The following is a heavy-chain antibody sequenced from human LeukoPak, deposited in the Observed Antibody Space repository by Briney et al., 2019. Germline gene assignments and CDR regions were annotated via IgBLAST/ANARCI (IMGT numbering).Heavy chain of an antibody. V-gene: IGHV3-66*01. Sequence: PGGSLRLSCAASGFTVSSNYMSWVRQAPGKGLEWVSVIYSGGSTYYADSVKGRFTISRDNAKNSLYLQMNSLRAEDTAVYYCASILRYFPDAFDIWGQGTMVTVSS. CDR1: GFTVSSNY. CDR2: IYSGGST. D-gene: IGHD3-9*01. CDR3: ASILRYFPDAFDI. J-gene: IGHJ3*02.